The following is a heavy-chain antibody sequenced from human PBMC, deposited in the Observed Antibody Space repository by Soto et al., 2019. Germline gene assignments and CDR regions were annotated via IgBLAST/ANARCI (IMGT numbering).Heavy chain of an antibody. CDR2: IYHSGST. Sequence: QLQLQESGSGLVKPSQTLSLTCAVSGASISSGGYSWSWIRQPPGKGLEWIGYIYHSGSTYYSPSLKSRVTMSVDRSKNQFSLKLSSVTAADTAVYYCARGNFWSGYLDQWGQGTLVTVSS. J-gene: IGHJ4*02. CDR1: GASISSGGYS. V-gene: IGHV4-30-2*01. D-gene: IGHD3-3*01. CDR3: ARGNFWSGYLDQ.